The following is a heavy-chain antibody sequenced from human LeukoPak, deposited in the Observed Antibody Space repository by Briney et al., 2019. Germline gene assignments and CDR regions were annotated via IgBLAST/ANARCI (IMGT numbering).Heavy chain of an antibody. CDR1: GYTFTRYG. V-gene: IGHV1-18*01. D-gene: IGHD6-19*01. CDR2: ISAYNGNT. Sequence: ASVKVSCKASGYTFTRYGITWVRQAPGQGLEWMGWISAYNGNTNYVQKLQGRVTMTRDTSTSTAYMELRSLRSEDTAVYYCARDGSSGWYLKVSSWFDPWGQGTLVTVSS. J-gene: IGHJ5*02. CDR3: ARDGSSGWYLKVSSWFDP.